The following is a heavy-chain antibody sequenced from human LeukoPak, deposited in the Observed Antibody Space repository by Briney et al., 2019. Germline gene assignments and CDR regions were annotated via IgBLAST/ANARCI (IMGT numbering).Heavy chain of an antibody. CDR2: IIPILGIA. CDR1: GGTFSSYA. D-gene: IGHD2-2*01. V-gene: IGHV1-69*04. J-gene: IGHJ5*02. Sequence: PGSSVKVSCKASGGTFSSYAISWVRQAPGQGLEWMGRIIPILGIANYAQKFQGRVTITADKSTSTAYMELSSLRSEDTAVYYCALEWSSNHDHWFDPWGQGTLVTVSS. CDR3: ALEWSSNHDHWFDP.